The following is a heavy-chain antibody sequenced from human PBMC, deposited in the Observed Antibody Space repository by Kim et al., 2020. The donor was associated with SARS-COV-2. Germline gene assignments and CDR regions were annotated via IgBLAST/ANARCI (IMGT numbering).Heavy chain of an antibody. CDR1: GFTVSSNY. V-gene: IGHV3-66*02. CDR2: IYSGGST. D-gene: IGHD5-18*01. Sequence: GGSLRLSCAASGFTVSSNYMSWVRQAPGKGLEWVSVIYSGGSTYYADSVKGRFTISRDNSKNTLYLQMNSLRAEDTAVYYCARGTGRADGYSPPHFDYWGQGTLVTVSS. J-gene: IGHJ4*02. CDR3: ARGTGRADGYSPPHFDY.